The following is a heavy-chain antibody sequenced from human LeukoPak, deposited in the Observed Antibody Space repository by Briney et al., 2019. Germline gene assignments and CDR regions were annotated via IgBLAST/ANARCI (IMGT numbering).Heavy chain of an antibody. Sequence: GESLKISCKGSGYSFTSYWIGWVRQMPGKGLEWMGIVYPGDSDIRYSPSFQGQVTISADRSIGTAYLQWSSLKASDTAMYYCARPRGYSGYDRLEYWGQGTLVTVSS. CDR3: ARPRGYSGYDRLEY. D-gene: IGHD5-12*01. CDR2: VYPGDSDI. V-gene: IGHV5-51*01. CDR1: GYSFTSYW. J-gene: IGHJ4*02.